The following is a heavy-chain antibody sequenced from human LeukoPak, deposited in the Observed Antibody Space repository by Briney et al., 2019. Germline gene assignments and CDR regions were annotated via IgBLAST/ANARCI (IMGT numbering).Heavy chain of an antibody. V-gene: IGHV3-49*04. D-gene: IGHD3-22*01. CDR3: TRNLGDYYDSSGYYSVYFDY. CDR2: IRSKAYGGTT. Sequence: GGSLRLSCTASGFTFGDYAMSWVRQAPGKGLEWEGFIRSKAYGGTTEYAASVKGRFTISRDDSKSIAYLRMNSLKTEDTAVYYCTRNLGDYYDSSGYYSVYFDYWGQGTLVTVSS. J-gene: IGHJ4*02. CDR1: GFTFGDYA.